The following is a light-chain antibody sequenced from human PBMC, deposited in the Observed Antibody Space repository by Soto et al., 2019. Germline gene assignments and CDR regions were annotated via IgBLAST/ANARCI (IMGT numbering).Light chain of an antibody. CDR3: QQYHNWPIT. J-gene: IGKJ5*01. V-gene: IGKV3-15*01. Sequence: EIVMTQSPATLSLSPGESATLSCRASQSVSSNLAWHQQKPGQPPSILMYDASTRAAGISARFSGGGGGTELTLTISRLQSEDFAVYYCQQYHNWPITCGQGTRLEIK. CDR2: DAS. CDR1: QSVSSN.